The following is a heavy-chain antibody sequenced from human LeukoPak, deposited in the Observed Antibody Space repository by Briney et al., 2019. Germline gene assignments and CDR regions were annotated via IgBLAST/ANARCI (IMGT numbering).Heavy chain of an antibody. CDR3: TTSSSPAQDDY. V-gene: IGHV3-15*01. J-gene: IGHJ4*02. Sequence: GSLRLSCAASGFTLSNAWMSWVRQAPGKGLEWVGRIKSKSDGGATDYAAPVKGRFTISRDDSKNTLYLQMNSLKTEDTAVYYCTTSSSPAQDDYWGQGTLVTVSS. CDR2: IKSKSDGGAT. D-gene: IGHD6-13*01. CDR1: GFTLSNAW.